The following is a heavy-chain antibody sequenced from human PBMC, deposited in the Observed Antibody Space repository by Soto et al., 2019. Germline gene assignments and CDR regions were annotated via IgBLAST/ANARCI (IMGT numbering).Heavy chain of an antibody. V-gene: IGHV4-34*01. Sequence: SETLSLTCTVYGGSFSSFYWSWIRQSPGKGLEWIGEIHHSGTTNYNPSLKSRVTISVDTSKNQFSLELSSVTAADTALYYCGSYGSGTYYSGYSFDFWSLGSLVTVSS. CDR3: GSYGSGTYYSGYSFDF. CDR1: GGSFSSFY. J-gene: IGHJ4*02. CDR2: IHHSGTT. D-gene: IGHD3-10*01.